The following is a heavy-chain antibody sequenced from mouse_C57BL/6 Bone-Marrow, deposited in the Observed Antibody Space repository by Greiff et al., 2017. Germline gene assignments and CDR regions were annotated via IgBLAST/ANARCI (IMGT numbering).Heavy chain of an antibody. V-gene: IGHV5-16*01. CDR1: GFTFSDYY. J-gene: IGHJ4*01. CDR2: INYDGSST. CDR3: ARERNGYYYAMDY. Sequence: EVQVVESEGGLVQPGSSMKLSCTASGFTFSDYYMAWVRQVPEKGLEWVANINYDGSSTYYLDSLKSRFIISRDNAKNILYLQMSSLKSEDTATYYCARERNGYYYAMDYWGQGTSVTVSS.